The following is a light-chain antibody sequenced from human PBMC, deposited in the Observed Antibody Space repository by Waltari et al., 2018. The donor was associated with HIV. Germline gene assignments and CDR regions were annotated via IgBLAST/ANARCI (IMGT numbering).Light chain of an antibody. CDR2: EVS. V-gene: IGLV2-14*03. J-gene: IGLJ3*02. CDR1: SRDVGGYNY. Sequence: QSALTQPASVSGSPGQSITIPCTGTSRDVGGYNYVSWYQQHPGKAPKLMIYEVSNRPSGVSNRFSGSKSGNTASLTISGLQAEDEADYYCSSYTSSSTQVFGGGTKVTVL. CDR3: SSYTSSSTQV.